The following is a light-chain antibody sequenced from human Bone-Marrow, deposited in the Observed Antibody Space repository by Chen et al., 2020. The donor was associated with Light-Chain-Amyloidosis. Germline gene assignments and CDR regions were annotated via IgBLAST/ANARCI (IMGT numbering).Light chain of an antibody. CDR1: QTIRSNY. Sequence: EIGLTQSPGTLSLSLGEGANLSCRACQTIRSNYLTWYQQKFGQAPRLLIYGSSSRATGIPDRFTGSGSGTDFTLTINRLEPEDFAMYYCQQYGTSPLTFGGGTKVEIK. CDR3: QQYGTSPLT. J-gene: IGKJ4*01. CDR2: GSS. V-gene: IGKV3-20*01.